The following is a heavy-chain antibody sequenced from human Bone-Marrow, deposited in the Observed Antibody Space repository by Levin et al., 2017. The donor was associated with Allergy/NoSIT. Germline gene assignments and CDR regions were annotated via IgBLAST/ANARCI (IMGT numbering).Heavy chain of an antibody. Sequence: GASVKVSCKVSGYSLTELSIHWVRQAPGKGLEWMGGFDRENAETVYAQRLQGRVTLTEDTSTGTAYLELSRLTSEDTAVYYCATGDYGGIYFDHWGQGTKVTVSS. J-gene: IGHJ4*02. CDR3: ATGDYGGIYFDH. CDR1: GYSLTELS. V-gene: IGHV1-24*01. D-gene: IGHD4-17*01. CDR2: FDRENAET.